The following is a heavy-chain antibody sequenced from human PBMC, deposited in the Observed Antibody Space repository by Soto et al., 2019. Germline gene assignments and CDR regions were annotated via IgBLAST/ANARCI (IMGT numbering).Heavy chain of an antibody. J-gene: IGHJ3*02. V-gene: IGHV5-10-1*01. CDR3: ARPYGDYHEAFDI. CDR2: IDPSDSYT. D-gene: IGHD4-17*01. CDR1: GYSFTSYW. Sequence: GESLKISCKGSGYSFTSYWISWARQMPGKGLEWMWRIDPSDSYTNYSPSFQGHVTISADKSISTAYLQWSSLKASDTATYYCARPYGDYHEAFDIWGQGIMVTVSS.